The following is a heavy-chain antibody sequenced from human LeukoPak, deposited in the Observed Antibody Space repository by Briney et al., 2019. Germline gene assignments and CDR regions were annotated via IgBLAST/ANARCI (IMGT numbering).Heavy chain of an antibody. CDR1: GGTFSSYA. CDR3: ARIALAGYGGNSFPQYNDY. CDR2: IIPIFGTA. Sequence: SVKVSCKASGGTFSSYAISWVRQAPGQGLEWMGGIIPIFGTANYAQKFQGRVTITADESTSTAYMELSSLRSEDTAVYYCARIALAGYGGNSFPQYNDYWGQGTLVTVSS. D-gene: IGHD4-23*01. J-gene: IGHJ4*02. V-gene: IGHV1-69*13.